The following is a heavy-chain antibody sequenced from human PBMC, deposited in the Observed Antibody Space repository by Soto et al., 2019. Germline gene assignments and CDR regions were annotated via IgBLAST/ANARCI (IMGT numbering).Heavy chain of an antibody. V-gene: IGHV2-5*02. Sequence: QITLKESGPTLVKPTQTLTLTCTFSGFSLTTRGVGVGWIRQPPGKALEWLALIYWDDDEGYSPFRKRRVTITKHNDKNHVFLTMTNIGPVDTATYYCAHRPRGYSYHFDYWGQGTLVSVSS. CDR3: AHRPRGYSYHFDY. CDR2: IYWDDDE. J-gene: IGHJ4*02. D-gene: IGHD5-18*01. CDR1: GFSLTTRGVG.